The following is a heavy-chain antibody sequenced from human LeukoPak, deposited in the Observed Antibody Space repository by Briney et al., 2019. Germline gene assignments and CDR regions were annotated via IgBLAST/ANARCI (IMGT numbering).Heavy chain of an antibody. V-gene: IGHV3-23*01. CDR1: GFTFSSYA. D-gene: IGHD3-22*01. CDR3: AKDSGYYYKSFDS. Sequence: GGSLRLSCAASGFTFSSYAMSWVRQAPGKGLEWVSAIGGSGTSTHHADSVKGRFTISRDNSKNTLYLQMNSLRAEDTAVYYCAKDSGYYYKSFDSWGQGTLVTVSS. CDR2: IGGSGTST. J-gene: IGHJ4*02.